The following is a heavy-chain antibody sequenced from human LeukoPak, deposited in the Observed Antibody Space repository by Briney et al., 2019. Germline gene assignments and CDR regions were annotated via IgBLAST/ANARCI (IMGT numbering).Heavy chain of an antibody. CDR1: GGTFSSYA. CDR2: IIPIFGTA. D-gene: IGHD2-2*01. V-gene: IGHV1-69*13. CDR3: ARPNTIGYCSSTSCYAWWFDP. Sequence: SVKVSCKASGGTFSSYAISWVRQAPGQGLEWMGGIIPIFGTANYAQKFQGRVTITADESTSTAYMELSSLRSEDTAVYYCARPNTIGYCSSTSCYAWWFDPWGQGTLVTVSS. J-gene: IGHJ5*02.